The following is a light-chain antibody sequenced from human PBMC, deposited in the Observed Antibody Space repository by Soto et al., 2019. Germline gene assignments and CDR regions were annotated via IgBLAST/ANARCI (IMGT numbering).Light chain of an antibody. CDR3: GTWDSSLSVGV. J-gene: IGLJ1*01. V-gene: IGLV1-51*01. CDR2: DTD. CDR1: SSNIENNY. Sequence: QSVLTQPPSISATPGQKVTISCSGSSSNIENNYVSWYQQVPGTAPKLLIYDTDERPSGIPDRFSGSKSGTSATLAITGLQTGDEADYYCGTWDSSLSVGVFVTGTKVTV.